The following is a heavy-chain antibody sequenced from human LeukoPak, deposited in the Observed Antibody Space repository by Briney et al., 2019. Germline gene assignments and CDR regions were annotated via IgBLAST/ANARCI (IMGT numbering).Heavy chain of an antibody. CDR3: TADMPASSRASDY. D-gene: IGHD2-15*01. Sequence: PGGSLRLSCAASGFTFSDAWMSWVRQAPGRGLEGVGRIKSKTDGGTTDYAAPVKGRFTISRDDSKTTLYLQINSLKTEDTAVYYCTADMPASSRASDYWGQGTLVTVSS. J-gene: IGHJ4*02. V-gene: IGHV3-15*01. CDR1: GFTFSDAW. CDR2: IKSKTDGGTT.